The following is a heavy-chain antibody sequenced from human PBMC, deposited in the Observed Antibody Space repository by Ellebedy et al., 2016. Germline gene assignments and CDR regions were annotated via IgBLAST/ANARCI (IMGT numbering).Heavy chain of an antibody. V-gene: IGHV1-18*01. Sequence: ASVKVSXXASGYTFTSYGISWVRQAPGQGLEWMGWISAYNGNTNYAQKLQGRVTMTTDTSTSTAYMELRSLRSDDTAVYYCARYGRALYYYYMDVWGKGTTVTVSS. CDR1: GYTFTSYG. D-gene: IGHD4-17*01. J-gene: IGHJ6*03. CDR2: ISAYNGNT. CDR3: ARYGRALYYYYMDV.